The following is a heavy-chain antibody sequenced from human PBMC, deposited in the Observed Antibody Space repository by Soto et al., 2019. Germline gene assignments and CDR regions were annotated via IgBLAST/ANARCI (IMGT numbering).Heavy chain of an antibody. CDR1: GYTFTSYC. V-gene: IGHV1-18*01. D-gene: IGHD6-13*01. CDR2: INTYDGNT. J-gene: IGHJ4*02. CDR3: AASQQFDY. Sequence: ASVKVSCKASGYTFTSYCINWVRQAPGQGLEWMGWINTYDGNTNHAQKFQGRVTMTTDTSTSTAYMELRNLSSDDTAVYYCAASQQFDYWGQGTLVTVSS.